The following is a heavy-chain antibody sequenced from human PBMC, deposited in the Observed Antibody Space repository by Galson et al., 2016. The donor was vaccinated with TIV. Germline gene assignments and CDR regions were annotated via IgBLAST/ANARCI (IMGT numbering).Heavy chain of an antibody. D-gene: IGHD4-17*01. CDR1: GGSLTSSDSY. J-gene: IGHJ5*02. CDR2: INYSGNT. CDR3: ARGEMDYVNWFDA. Sequence: SETLSLTCSVSGGSLTSSDSYWGWIRQPPGKGLEWIGSINYSGNTYYNPSLQSRVTISVDTSKNQFSLKLTSVTAADTAVYYCARGEMDYVNWFDAWGQGTLVTVSS. V-gene: IGHV4-39*07.